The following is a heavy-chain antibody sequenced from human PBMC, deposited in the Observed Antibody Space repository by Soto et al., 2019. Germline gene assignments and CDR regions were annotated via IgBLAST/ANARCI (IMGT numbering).Heavy chain of an antibody. Sequence: GGSLRLSCAASGFTFSDYYMSWIRQAPGKGLEWVSYISSSSSYTNYADSVKGRFTISRDNAKNSLYLQMNSLRAEDTAVYYSGRAQEGFDGSLGEAPRYFDYWGQGTLVTAS. CDR3: GRAQEGFDGSLGEAPRYFDY. CDR2: ISSSSSYT. CDR1: GFTFSDYY. J-gene: IGHJ4*02. D-gene: IGHD3-9*01. V-gene: IGHV3-11*05.